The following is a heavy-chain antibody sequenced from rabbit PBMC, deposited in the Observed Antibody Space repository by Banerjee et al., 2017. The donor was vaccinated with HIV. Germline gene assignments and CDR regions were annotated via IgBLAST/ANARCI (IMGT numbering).Heavy chain of an antibody. CDR2: ITNNSGRT. J-gene: IGHJ4*01. Sequence: QEQLEESGGDLVKPEGSLTLTCTASGFTLSRYWMCWVRQAPGKGLEWIGCITNNSGRTYDASWAKGRFTISKTPSTTVTLQMTSLTAADTVSYFCARSTMTGLFSLWGPGTLVTVS. V-gene: IGHV1S45*01. CDR1: GFTLSRYW. CDR3: ARSTMTGLFSL. D-gene: IGHD2-1*01.